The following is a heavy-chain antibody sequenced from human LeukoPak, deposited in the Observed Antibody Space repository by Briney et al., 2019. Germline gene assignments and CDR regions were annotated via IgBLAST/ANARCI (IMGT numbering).Heavy chain of an antibody. V-gene: IGHV3-30*03. CDR2: ISYDGSNK. Sequence: GGSLRLSCAASGFSFNSYGMHWVRQAPGKGLEWVAVISYDGSNKYYGDSVKGRFTISRDNAKNSLYLQMNSLRAEDTAVYYCARRKYGDLKWGQGTLVTVSS. D-gene: IGHD4-17*01. CDR3: ARRKYGDLK. J-gene: IGHJ4*02. CDR1: GFSFNSYG.